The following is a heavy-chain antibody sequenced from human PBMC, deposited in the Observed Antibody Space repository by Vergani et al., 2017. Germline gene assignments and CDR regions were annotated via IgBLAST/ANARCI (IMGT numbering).Heavy chain of an antibody. CDR1: GFTVSSNY. CDR2: IYSGGST. Sequence: EVQLVESGGGLIQPGGSLRLTCAASGFTVSSNYMSWVRQAPGKGLEWVSVIYSGGSTYYADSVKGRFTISRDNSKNTLYLQMNSLRAEDTAVSYCARGEDQYDSSGYYPDYWGQGTLVTVSS. D-gene: IGHD3-22*01. J-gene: IGHJ4*02. V-gene: IGHV3-53*01. CDR3: ARGEDQYDSSGYYPDY.